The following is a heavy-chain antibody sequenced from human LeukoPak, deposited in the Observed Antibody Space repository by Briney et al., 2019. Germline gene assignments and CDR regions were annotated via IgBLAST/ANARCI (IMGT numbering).Heavy chain of an antibody. Sequence: PGGSLRPSCAASGFTFSSYWMSWVRQAPGKGLEWVGRIRSKANSYATAYAASVKGRFTISRDDSKNTAYLQMNSLKTEDTAVYYCRVVTSHFDYWGQGTLVTVSS. J-gene: IGHJ4*02. CDR1: GFTFSSYW. CDR3: RVVTSHFDY. V-gene: IGHV3-73*01. CDR2: IRSKANSYAT. D-gene: IGHD3-22*01.